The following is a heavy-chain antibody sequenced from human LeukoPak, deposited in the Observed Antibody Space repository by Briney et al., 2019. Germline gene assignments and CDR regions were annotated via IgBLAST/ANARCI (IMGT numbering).Heavy chain of an antibody. CDR3: AGGGESLTF. J-gene: IGHJ4*02. V-gene: IGHV3-74*01. D-gene: IGHD3-16*01. CDR2: INSDGSNT. Sequence: GGSLRLSCAASGFTFSSYWMDWVRGAPGKGLVWVSHINSDGSNTRYADSVKGRFTISRDNAKNTLFLQLNSLRAEDTAVYYCAGGGESLTFWGQGTLVTVSS. CDR1: GFTFSSYW.